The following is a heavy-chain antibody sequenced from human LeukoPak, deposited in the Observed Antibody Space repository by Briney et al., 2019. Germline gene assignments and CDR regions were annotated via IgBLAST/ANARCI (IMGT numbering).Heavy chain of an antibody. Sequence: GGSLRLSCAASGFTSSTYAMSWVRQAPGKGLEWVSTISGSGVSTYYADSVKGRFTISRDTSKNTLYLQMNSLRAEDAAVYYCAKQWRGTGDAFDIWGQGTVVTFSS. J-gene: IGHJ3*02. CDR2: ISGSGVST. V-gene: IGHV3-23*01. CDR3: AKQWRGTGDAFDI. D-gene: IGHD3/OR15-3a*01. CDR1: GFTSSTYA.